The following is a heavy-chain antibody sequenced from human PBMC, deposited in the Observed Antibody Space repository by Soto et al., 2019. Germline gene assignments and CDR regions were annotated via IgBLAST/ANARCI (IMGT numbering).Heavy chain of an antibody. CDR1: GYTFTSYA. J-gene: IGHJ4*02. CDR3: ARGSVLLWFGELPEQLGYDY. D-gene: IGHD3-10*01. V-gene: IGHV1-3*01. CDR2: INAGNGNT. Sequence: ASVKVSCKASGYTFTSYAMHWVRQAPGQRLEWMGWINAGNGNTKYSQKFQGRVTITRDTSASTAYMELSSLRSEDTAVYYCARGSVLLWFGELPEQLGYDYWGQGTLVTVSS.